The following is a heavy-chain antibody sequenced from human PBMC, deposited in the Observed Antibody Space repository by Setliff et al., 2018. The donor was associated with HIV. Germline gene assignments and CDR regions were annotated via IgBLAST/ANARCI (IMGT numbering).Heavy chain of an antibody. CDR3: ARRGVPQQIDLDS. CDR2: FDPEDGNT. CDR1: GYTLTELS. V-gene: IGHV1-24*01. D-gene: IGHD3-10*01. J-gene: IGHJ5*01. Sequence: ASVKVSCKVSGYTLTELSRHWVRQAPGKGLEWMGGFDPEDGNTIYAQKFQGRVTMTADTSTDTAYMELSSLRSEDTAVYYCARRGVPQQIDLDSWGHGTLVTVSS.